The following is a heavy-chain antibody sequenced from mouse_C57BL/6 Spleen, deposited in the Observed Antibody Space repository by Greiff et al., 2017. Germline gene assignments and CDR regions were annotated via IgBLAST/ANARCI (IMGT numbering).Heavy chain of an antibody. CDR1: GYSITSGYY. CDR2: ISYDGSN. V-gene: IGHV3-6*01. Sequence: VQLQQSGPGLVKPSQSLSLTCSVTGYSITSGYYWNWIRQFPGNKLEWMGYISYDGSNNYNPSLKNRISITRDTSKNQFFLKLNSVTTEDTATYYCARASYYFDYWGQGTTLTVSS. J-gene: IGHJ2*01. CDR3: ARASYYFDY.